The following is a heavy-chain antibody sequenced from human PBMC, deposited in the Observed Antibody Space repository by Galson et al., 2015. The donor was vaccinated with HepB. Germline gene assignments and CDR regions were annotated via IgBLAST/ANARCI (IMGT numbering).Heavy chain of an antibody. CDR1: GYEFTDNG. Sequence: SVKVSCKASGYEFTDNGISWVRQAPGQGLEWLGWISTNSGDTKYIQRLQGRVTMTRDTSTSTAYMELRRLRSDDTAVYYCARDRSHSLDYWGQGTLVTVSS. J-gene: IGHJ4*02. D-gene: IGHD3-16*02. CDR3: ARDRSHSLDY. V-gene: IGHV1-18*04. CDR2: ISTNSGDT.